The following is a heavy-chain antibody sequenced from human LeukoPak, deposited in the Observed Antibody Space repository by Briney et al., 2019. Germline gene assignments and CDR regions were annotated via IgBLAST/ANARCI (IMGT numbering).Heavy chain of an antibody. J-gene: IGHJ4*02. V-gene: IGHV3-23*01. Sequence: PGGSLRLSCAASGFIFSSYEMNWVRHAPGKGLEWVSGIIPSGVTTYYADSVKGRFAISRDNSKNTVYLQMNSLRAEDTAVYYCARDDSLLQFGCWGQGTLVTVSS. D-gene: IGHD5-24*01. CDR1: GFIFSSYE. CDR3: ARDDSLLQFGC. CDR2: IIPSGVTT.